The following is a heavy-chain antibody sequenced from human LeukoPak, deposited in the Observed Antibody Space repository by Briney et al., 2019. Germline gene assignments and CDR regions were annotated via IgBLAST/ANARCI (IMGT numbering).Heavy chain of an antibody. Sequence: GGSLRLSCAASGFTFSTNAMSWVRQAPGKGLEWVSSISSSSSYIYYADSVKGRFTISRDNAKNSLYLQMNSLRAEDTAVYYCASVYSSSYRHWGQGTLVTVSS. CDR3: ASVYSSSYRH. J-gene: IGHJ4*02. CDR1: GFTFSTNA. D-gene: IGHD6-13*01. CDR2: ISSSSSYI. V-gene: IGHV3-21*01.